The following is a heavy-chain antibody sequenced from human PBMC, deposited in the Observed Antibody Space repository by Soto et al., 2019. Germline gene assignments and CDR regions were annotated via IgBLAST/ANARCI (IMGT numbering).Heavy chain of an antibody. CDR1: GGSISSYY. Sequence: SETLSLTCTVSGGSISSYYWSWIRQPPGKGLEWIGYIYYSGSTNYNPSLKSRVTISVDTSKNQFSLKLSSVTAADTAVYYCATAQWLGDYYYMDVWGKGTTVTVSS. CDR2: IYYSGST. CDR3: ATAQWLGDYYYMDV. D-gene: IGHD6-19*01. J-gene: IGHJ6*03. V-gene: IGHV4-59*01.